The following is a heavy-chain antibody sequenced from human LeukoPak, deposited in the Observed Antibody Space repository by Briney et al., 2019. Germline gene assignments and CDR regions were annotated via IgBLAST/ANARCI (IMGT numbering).Heavy chain of an antibody. CDR3: ARGDHEGRTWWLQCIQLRDYYYYMDV. J-gene: IGHJ6*03. CDR1: GYTFTSYD. Sequence: ASVKVSCKASGYTFTSYDINWVRQATGQGLEWMGWMNPNSGNTGYAQKFQGRVTITRNTSISTAYMELSSLRSEDTAVYYCARGDHEGRTWWLQCIQLRDYYYYMDVWGKGTTVTVSS. CDR2: MNPNSGNT. D-gene: IGHD5-18*01. V-gene: IGHV1-8*03.